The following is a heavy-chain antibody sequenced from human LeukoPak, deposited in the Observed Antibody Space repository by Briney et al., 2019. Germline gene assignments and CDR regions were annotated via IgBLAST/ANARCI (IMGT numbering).Heavy chain of an antibody. CDR1: GGSFSGYY. CDR3: ARWATFEYFQH. J-gene: IGHJ1*01. V-gene: IGHV4-34*01. CDR2: FYYSGST. D-gene: IGHD5-24*01. Sequence: SETLSLTCAVYGGSFSGYYWSWIRQPPGKGLEWIGIFYYSGSTYYNPSLKSRVTISVDTSKNQFSLKLSSVTAADTAVYYCARWATFEYFQHRGQGTLVTVSS.